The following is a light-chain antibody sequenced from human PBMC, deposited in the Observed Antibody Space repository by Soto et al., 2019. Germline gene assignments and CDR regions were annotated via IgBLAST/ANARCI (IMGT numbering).Light chain of an antibody. CDR3: QQYGSSHPFT. V-gene: IGKV3-20*01. J-gene: IGKJ1*01. CDR2: GAS. CDR1: QSVSSRY. Sequence: EIWLTQSPGTLSLSPGERDTLSCRASQSVSSRYLAWYQQKPGQAPRLLIYGASSRATGIPDRFGGSGSGTDFTLTISRLQPADFAAYYCQQYGSSHPFTFGHGTKVDIK.